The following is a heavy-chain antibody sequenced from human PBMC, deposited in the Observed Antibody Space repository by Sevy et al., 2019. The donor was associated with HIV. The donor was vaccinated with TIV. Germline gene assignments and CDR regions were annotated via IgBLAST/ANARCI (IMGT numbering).Heavy chain of an antibody. CDR1: GYTFTGHY. D-gene: IGHD3-16*02. CDR2: INPNSGAT. V-gene: IGHV1-2*02. J-gene: IGHJ4*02. Sequence: ASVKVSCKASGYTFTGHYIHWVRQAPGQGLEWMGLINPNSGATKYAQKFQGRVTMTRDTSFSAAYMDLSGLRSDDTAVYYCARGNMITFGRVIATFDAWGRGTQVTVSS. CDR3: ARGNMITFGRVIATFDA.